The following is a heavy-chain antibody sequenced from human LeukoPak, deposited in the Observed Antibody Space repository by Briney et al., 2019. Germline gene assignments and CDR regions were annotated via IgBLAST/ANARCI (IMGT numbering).Heavy chain of an antibody. Sequence: SETLSLTCPVSGGSISSSSYYWGWIRQPPGKGLEWIGSIYYSGSTYYNPSLKSRVTISVDTSKNQFSLKLSSVTAADTAVYYCASSPGALPYYDFWSGYYGQQNWFDPWGQGTLVTVSS. CDR3: ASSPGALPYYDFWSGYYGQQNWFDP. CDR1: GGSISSSSYY. D-gene: IGHD3-3*01. J-gene: IGHJ5*02. V-gene: IGHV4-39*01. CDR2: IYYSGST.